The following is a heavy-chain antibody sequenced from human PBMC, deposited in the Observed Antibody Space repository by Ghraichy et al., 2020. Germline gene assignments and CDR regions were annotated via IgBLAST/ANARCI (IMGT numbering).Heavy chain of an antibody. CDR1: GFTFSSYA. V-gene: IGHV3-23*01. CDR3: AKDIEDIVVVVAATTFDY. Sequence: GGSLRLSCAASGFTFSSYAMSWVRQAPGKGLEWVSAISGSGGSTYYADSVKGRFTISRDNSKNTLYLQMNSLRAEDTAVYYCAKDIEDIVVVVAATTFDYWGQGTLVTVSS. CDR2: ISGSGGST. J-gene: IGHJ4*02. D-gene: IGHD2-15*01.